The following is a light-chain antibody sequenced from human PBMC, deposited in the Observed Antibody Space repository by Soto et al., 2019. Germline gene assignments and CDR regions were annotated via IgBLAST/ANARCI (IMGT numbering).Light chain of an antibody. CDR3: QQYGRSPYT. Sequence: EIVLTQSPGTLSLSPGERATLSCRASQSVSSNYLAWYQQKPGQAPRLLVYGASSRPTGIPDRFSGSGSGTDFTLTISRLEPEDFAVYYCQQYGRSPYTFGQGTNLEIK. CDR2: GAS. J-gene: IGKJ2*01. CDR1: QSVSSNY. V-gene: IGKV3-20*01.